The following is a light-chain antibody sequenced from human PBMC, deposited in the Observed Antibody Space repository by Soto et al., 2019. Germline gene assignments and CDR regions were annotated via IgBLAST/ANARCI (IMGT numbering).Light chain of an antibody. CDR2: GAS. V-gene: IGKV3-20*01. CDR1: QSISSSY. CDR3: KKYGSSRWT. J-gene: IGKJ1*01. Sequence: EIVLTQSPGTLSLSPGERATLSCRASQSISSSYLAWYQQKPGQAPRLLIYGASSRATGIPDRFSGSGSGKNLTLTTPKREPEDFAVYYCKKYGSSRWTSGQGTKVKIK.